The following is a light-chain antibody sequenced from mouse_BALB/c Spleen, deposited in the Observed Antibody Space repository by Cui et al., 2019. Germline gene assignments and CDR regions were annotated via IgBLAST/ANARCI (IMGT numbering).Light chain of an antibody. Sequence: DIKMTQSPSSMYASLGERVNITCKASQDINSYLSWFQQKPGKSPKTLIYRANRLVDGVPSRFSGSGSGQDYSLTISSLEYEDMGIYYCLQYDEFPFTFGSGTKLEIK. V-gene: IGKV14-111*01. CDR3: LQYDEFPFT. CDR1: QDINSY. CDR2: RAN. J-gene: IGKJ4*01.